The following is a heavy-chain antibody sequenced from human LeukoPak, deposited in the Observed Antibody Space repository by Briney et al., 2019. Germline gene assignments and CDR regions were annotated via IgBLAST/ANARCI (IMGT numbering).Heavy chain of an antibody. D-gene: IGHD5-18*01. CDR2: ISSSGSTI. V-gene: IGHV3-48*04. Sequence: GGSLRLSCAASGFTFSSYGMHWVRQAPGKGLEWVSYISSSGSTIYYADSVKGRFTISRDNAKNSLYLQMNSLRAEDTAVYYCARPLYSYGNYYFDYWGQGTLVTVSS. J-gene: IGHJ4*02. CDR3: ARPLYSYGNYYFDY. CDR1: GFTFSSYG.